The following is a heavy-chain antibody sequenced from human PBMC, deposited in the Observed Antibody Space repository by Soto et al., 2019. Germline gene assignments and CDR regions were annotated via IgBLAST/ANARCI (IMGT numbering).Heavy chain of an antibody. V-gene: IGHV3-13*01. CDR3: ARELKAVAGQKGVVWYYYGMDV. CDR2: IGTAGDT. D-gene: IGHD6-19*01. J-gene: IGHJ6*02. CDR1: GFTFSSYD. Sequence: GGSLRLSCAASGFTFSSYDMHWVRQATGKGLEWVSAIGTAGDTYYPGSVKGRFTISRENAKNSLYLQMNSLRAEDTAVYYCARELKAVAGQKGVVWYYYGMDVWGQGTTVTVSS.